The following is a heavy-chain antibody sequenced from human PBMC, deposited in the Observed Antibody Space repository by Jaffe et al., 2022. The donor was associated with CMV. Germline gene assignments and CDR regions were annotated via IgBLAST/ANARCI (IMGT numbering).Heavy chain of an antibody. J-gene: IGHJ3*02. D-gene: IGHD3-22*01. CDR1: GYTLTELS. CDR2: FDPEDGET. CDR3: AMDSSGYNGWGGAFDI. Sequence: QVQLVQSGAEVKKPGASVKVSCKVSGYTLTELSMHWVRQAPGKGLEWMGGFDPEDGETIYAQKFQGRVTMTEDTSTDTAYMELSSLRSEDTAVYYCAMDSSGYNGWGGAFDIWGQGTMVTVSS. V-gene: IGHV1-24*01.